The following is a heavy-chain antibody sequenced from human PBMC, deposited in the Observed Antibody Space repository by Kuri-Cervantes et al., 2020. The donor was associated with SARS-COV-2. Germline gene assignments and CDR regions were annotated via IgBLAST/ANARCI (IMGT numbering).Heavy chain of an antibody. CDR2: ISWNSGSI. J-gene: IGHJ3*02. CDR1: GFTFDDYA. D-gene: IGHD2-15*01. V-gene: IGHV3-9*01. Sequence: GGSLRLSCAASGFTFDDYAMHWVRQAPGKGLEWVSGISWNSGSIGYADSVKGRFTTSRDNAKNSLYLQMNSLRAEDTAVHYCARDSIVDDAFDIWGQGTMVTVSS. CDR3: ARDSIVDDAFDI.